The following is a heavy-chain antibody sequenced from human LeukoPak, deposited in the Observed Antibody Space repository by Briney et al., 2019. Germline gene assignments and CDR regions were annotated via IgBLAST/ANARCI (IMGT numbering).Heavy chain of an antibody. J-gene: IGHJ6*02. Sequence: ASVRVSCKASGYTFTGYYMHWVRQAPGQGLEWMGWINPNSGGTNYAQKFQGRLTMTRDTSISTAYMELSGLRSDDTAMYYCARSSGYYYYYGMDVWGQGTTVTVSS. CDR3: ARSSGYYYYYGMDV. V-gene: IGHV1-2*02. D-gene: IGHD3-22*01. CDR2: INPNSGGT. CDR1: GYTFTGYY.